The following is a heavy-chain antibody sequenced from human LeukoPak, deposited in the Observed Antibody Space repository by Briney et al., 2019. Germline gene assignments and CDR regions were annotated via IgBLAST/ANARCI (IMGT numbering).Heavy chain of an antibody. J-gene: IGHJ5*02. CDR2: IYHSGSP. Sequence: SETLSLTCTVSGGSISSSSFYWGWIRQPPGKGLEWIGTIYHSGSPYYNPSLNSRVTISGDTSKNQFSLKLSSVTAADTAVYYCATDYGDYSLAWGQGTLVTVSS. CDR1: GGSISSSSFY. CDR3: ATDYGDYSLA. D-gene: IGHD4-17*01. V-gene: IGHV4-39*02.